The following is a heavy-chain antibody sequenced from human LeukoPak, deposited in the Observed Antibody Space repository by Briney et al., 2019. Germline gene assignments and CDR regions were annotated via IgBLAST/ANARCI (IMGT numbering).Heavy chain of an antibody. D-gene: IGHD3-22*01. V-gene: IGHV1-69*05. Sequence: SVKVSCKASGDTFSSYAISCVPQAPGQGLECVGGIIPIFGTANYAQKFQGRVTITTDESTSTAYMELSSLRSDDTAVYYCASISPYDSSGYHNLDDAFDIWGQGTMVTVSS. CDR2: IIPIFGTA. J-gene: IGHJ3*02. CDR3: ASISPYDSSGYHNLDDAFDI. CDR1: GDTFSSYA.